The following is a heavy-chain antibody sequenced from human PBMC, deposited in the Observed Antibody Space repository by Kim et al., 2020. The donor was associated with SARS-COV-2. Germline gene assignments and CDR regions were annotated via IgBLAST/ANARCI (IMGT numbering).Heavy chain of an antibody. V-gene: IGHV1-18*01. J-gene: IGHJ4*02. CDR1: GYTFSKFG. Sequence: ASVKVSCKASGYTFSKFGISWVRQAPGQGLEWMGWIGPYSEDHNNVLKKFQGRLTVTMDTSANTAYMELRSLTSDDTAVYFCGRASTYGLAGYWGQGTLVAVSS. CDR3: GRASTYGLAGY. D-gene: IGHD6-19*01. CDR2: IGPYSEDH.